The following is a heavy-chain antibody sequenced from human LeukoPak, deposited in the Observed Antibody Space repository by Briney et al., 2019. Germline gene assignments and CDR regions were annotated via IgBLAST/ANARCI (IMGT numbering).Heavy chain of an antibody. CDR2: ISYDGSNK. CDR3: ARRFSDSSGYYRFDF. J-gene: IGHJ4*02. Sequence: GGSLRLSCAASGFTFSSYAMHWVRQAPGKGLEWVAVISYDGSNKYYADSVKGRFTISRDNSKNTLYLQMNGLRAEDTAVYYCARRFSDSSGYYRFDFWGQGTLVTVSS. D-gene: IGHD3-22*01. V-gene: IGHV3-30*04. CDR1: GFTFSSYA.